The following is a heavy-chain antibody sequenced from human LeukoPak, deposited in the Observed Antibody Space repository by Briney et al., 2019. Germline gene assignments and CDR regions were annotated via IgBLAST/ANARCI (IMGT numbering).Heavy chain of an antibody. CDR1: GGSISSGDYY. D-gene: IGHD4-17*01. CDR3: ARDGPTAYFGL. Sequence: ASETLSLTCTVSGGSISSGDYYWSWIRQPPGKGLEWIGYIYYSGSTYYNPSLKSRVTISVDTSKNQFSLKQSSVTAADTAVYYCARDGPTAYFGLWGRGTLVTVSS. V-gene: IGHV4-30-4*01. CDR2: IYYSGST. J-gene: IGHJ2*01.